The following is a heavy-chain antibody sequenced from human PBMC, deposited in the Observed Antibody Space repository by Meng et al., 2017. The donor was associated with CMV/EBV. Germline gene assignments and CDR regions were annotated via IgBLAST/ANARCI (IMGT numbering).Heavy chain of an antibody. D-gene: IGHD3-9*01. CDR3: ARDSHFDKDAFDI. J-gene: IGHJ3*02. CDR2: IYYSGST. CDR1: GGSISSGDYY. V-gene: IGHV4-30-4*08. Sequence: SETLSLTCTVSGGSISSGDYYWSWIRQPPGKGLEWIGYIYYSGSTYYNPSLKSRITMSVDPSKNQFSLKLSSVTAADTAVDYCARDSHFDKDAFDIWGQGTMVTVSS.